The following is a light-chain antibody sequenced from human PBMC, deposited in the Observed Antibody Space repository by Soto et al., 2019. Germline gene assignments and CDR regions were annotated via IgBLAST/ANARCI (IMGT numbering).Light chain of an antibody. V-gene: IGKV1-5*03. Sequence: DIQMTQSPSTLSPSVGDRLTITCRASQSISTRLAWYQQKPGKAPKLLIYKASTLKSGVPSRFSGSGSGTEFTLTISSLQPDDFATYYCQHYNSYSEAFGQGTKVDIK. J-gene: IGKJ1*01. CDR3: QHYNSYSEA. CDR1: QSISTR. CDR2: KAS.